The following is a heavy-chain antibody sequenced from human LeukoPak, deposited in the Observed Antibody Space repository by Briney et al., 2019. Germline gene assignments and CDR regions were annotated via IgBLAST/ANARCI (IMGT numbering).Heavy chain of an antibody. CDR3: AKHSRGYYDILTGPRD. V-gene: IGHV3-23*01. Sequence: PGGSLRLSCAASGFTFSSYAMSWVRQAPGKGLEWVSAISGSGGSTYYADSVKGRFTISRDNSKNTLYLQMNSLRAEDTAVYYCAKHSRGYYDILTGPRDWGQGTLVTVSS. D-gene: IGHD3-9*01. CDR2: ISGSGGST. J-gene: IGHJ4*02. CDR1: GFTFSSYA.